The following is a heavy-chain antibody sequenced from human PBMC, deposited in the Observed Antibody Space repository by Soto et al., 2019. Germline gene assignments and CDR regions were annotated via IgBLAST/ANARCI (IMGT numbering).Heavy chain of an antibody. V-gene: IGHV1-69*01. CDR2: IIPLLGIT. D-gene: IGHD1-20*01. CDR1: GGTFSGYA. CDR3: ARDPRSITGTTSSEDFQH. Sequence: QVQLMQSGAEVKKPGSSVKVSCRASGGTFSGYAINWVRQAPGQGLEWMGGIIPLLGITDYGQKFQGRITIAADESTGTAYMDLRGLRSEDTAVYYCARDPRSITGTTSSEDFQHWGQGTPVSVSS. J-gene: IGHJ1*01.